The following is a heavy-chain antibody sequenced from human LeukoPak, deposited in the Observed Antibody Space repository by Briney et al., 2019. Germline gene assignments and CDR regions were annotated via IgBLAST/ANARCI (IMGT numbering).Heavy chain of an antibody. V-gene: IGHV3-48*02. CDR3: ARDSSSYYGSGSYSY. J-gene: IGHJ4*02. D-gene: IGHD3-10*01. CDR1: GFTFSSYS. CDR2: ISSSSSTI. Sequence: GGSLRLSCAASGFTFSSYSMNWVRQAPGKGLEWVSYISSSSSTIYYADSVKGRFTISRDNAKNSLYLQMNSLRDEDTAVYYCARDSSSYYGSGSYSYWGQGTLVTVSS.